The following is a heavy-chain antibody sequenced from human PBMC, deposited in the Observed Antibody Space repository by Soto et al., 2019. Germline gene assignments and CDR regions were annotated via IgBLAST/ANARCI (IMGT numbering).Heavy chain of an antibody. CDR2: INYSGST. V-gene: IGHV4-34*01. Sequence: QVQLQQWGAGLLKPSETLSLTCAVYGGSFTGYYWSWIRQPPGKGLEWLGEINYSGSTNNNPSLKSRVPISVDTSKKQFSLERSSVTAADTAVYYCARVGADYDFWSGYSRGYYFDYWGQGTLVTVSP. CDR1: GGSFTGYY. D-gene: IGHD3-3*01. J-gene: IGHJ4*02. CDR3: ARVGADYDFWSGYSRGYYFDY.